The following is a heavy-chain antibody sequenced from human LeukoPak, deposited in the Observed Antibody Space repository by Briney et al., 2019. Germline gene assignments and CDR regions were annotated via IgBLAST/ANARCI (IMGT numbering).Heavy chain of an antibody. V-gene: IGHV4-30-4*07. Sequence: SETLSLTCAVSGGSISSGGYSWRWIRQPPGKGLEWIGYIYYSGSTYYNPSLKSRVTISVDTSKNQFSLKLSSVTAADTAVYYCARVSGKQFQHWGQGTLVTVSS. CDR2: IYYSGST. D-gene: IGHD1-26*01. CDR3: ARVSGKQFQH. J-gene: IGHJ1*01. CDR1: GGSISSGGYS.